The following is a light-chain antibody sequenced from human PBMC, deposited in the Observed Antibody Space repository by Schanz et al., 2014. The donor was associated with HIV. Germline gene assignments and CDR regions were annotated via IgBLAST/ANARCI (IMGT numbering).Light chain of an antibody. J-gene: IGKJ1*01. CDR1: QRLSSAY. CDR3: QQYNSYAWT. CDR2: ATS. Sequence: EIVLTQSPDTLSLSPGERATLSCGASQRLSSAYLAWYQQKRDQPPRLVIYATSTRAVGIPDRFSGTGSGTDFTLTISSMQPDDFATYYCQQYNSYAWTFGQGTKVEIK. V-gene: IGKV3-20*01.